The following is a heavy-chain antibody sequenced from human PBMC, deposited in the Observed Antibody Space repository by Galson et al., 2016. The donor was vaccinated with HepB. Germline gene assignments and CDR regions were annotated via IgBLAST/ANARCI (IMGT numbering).Heavy chain of an antibody. CDR1: GDSVSSNRAG. V-gene: IGHV6-1*01. CDR3: ARSYLLGRGFGW. Sequence: CAISGDSVSSNRAGWNWIRQSPSRGLEWLGRTFYRSNWQNDYAESVKSRITITPDTSKNQFSLHLQSVTPEDTGVYYCARSYLLGRGFGWWGQGTLVTVSS. CDR2: TFYRSNWQN. J-gene: IGHJ4*02. D-gene: IGHD7-27*01.